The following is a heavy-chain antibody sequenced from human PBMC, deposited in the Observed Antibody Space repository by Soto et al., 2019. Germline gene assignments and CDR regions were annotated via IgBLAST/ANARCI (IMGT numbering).Heavy chain of an antibody. CDR2: ISGSGGST. CDR1: GFTFSSYA. V-gene: IGHV3-23*01. CDR3: AKDIGGGILTGYFGGAVDI. Sequence: GGSLRLSCAASGFTFSSYAMSWVRQAPGKGLEWVSAISGSGGSTYYADSVKGRFTISRDNSKNTLYLQMNSLRAEDTAVYYCAKDIGGGILTGYFGGAVDIWGKGTMVTVSS. J-gene: IGHJ3*02. D-gene: IGHD3-9*01.